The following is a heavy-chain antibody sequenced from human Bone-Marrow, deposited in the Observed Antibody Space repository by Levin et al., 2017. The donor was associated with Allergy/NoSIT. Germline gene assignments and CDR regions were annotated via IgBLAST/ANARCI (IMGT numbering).Heavy chain of an antibody. J-gene: IGHJ4*02. V-gene: IGHV1-8*01. CDR2: MNPNSGNT. CDR3: AISPRRFYFDY. Sequence: PGESLKISCKASGYTFTSYDINWVRQATGQGLEWMGWMNPNSGNTGYAQKFQGRVTMTRNTSISTAYMELSSLRSEDTAVYYCAISPRRFYFDYWGQGTLVTVSS. CDR1: GYTFTSYD. D-gene: IGHD4-17*01.